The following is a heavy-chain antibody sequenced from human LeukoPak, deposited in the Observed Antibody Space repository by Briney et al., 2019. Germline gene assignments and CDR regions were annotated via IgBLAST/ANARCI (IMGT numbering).Heavy chain of an antibody. V-gene: IGHV1-46*01. CDR2: INPSGGST. CDR1: GYTFTSYY. J-gene: IGHJ6*02. Sequence: ASVKVSCKASGYTFTSYYLHWVRQAPGQGLGWMGIINPSGGSTNYARKFQGRVTMTRDKSTSTVYMEVSSLRSEDTAVYYCARRYYDGMDVWGQGTTVTVSS. CDR3: ARRYYDGMDV.